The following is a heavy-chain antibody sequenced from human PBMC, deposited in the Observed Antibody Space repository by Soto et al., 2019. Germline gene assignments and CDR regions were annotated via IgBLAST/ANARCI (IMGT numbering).Heavy chain of an antibody. CDR3: ARGIRYSSGWDFDY. J-gene: IGHJ4*02. Sequence: QVQLVQSGAEVKKPGSSVRVSCKASGDTFISYAFSWVRQAPGQGLEWMGAIIPMFGTPNYAQKFQDRVTIAAARSTSTAYMDLRSLRAEDTAVYYCARGIRYSSGWDFDYWGQGTLVTVSS. D-gene: IGHD6-19*01. V-gene: IGHV1-69*06. CDR1: GDTFISYA. CDR2: IIPMFGTP.